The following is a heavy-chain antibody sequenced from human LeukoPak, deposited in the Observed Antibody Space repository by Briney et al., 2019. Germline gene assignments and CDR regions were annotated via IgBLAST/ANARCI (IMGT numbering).Heavy chain of an antibody. V-gene: IGHV3-74*01. CDR2: INNDGSTT. CDR3: ARGGATMAYY. CDR1: GFTFSEAW. D-gene: IGHD3-10*01. J-gene: IGHJ4*02. Sequence: GGSLRLSCAASGFTFSEAWMHWVRQAPGKGLVWVSRINNDGSTTRYADSVKGRFTISRDNAKNTLYLQMNSLRAEDTAVYYCARGGATMAYYWGQGTLVTVSS.